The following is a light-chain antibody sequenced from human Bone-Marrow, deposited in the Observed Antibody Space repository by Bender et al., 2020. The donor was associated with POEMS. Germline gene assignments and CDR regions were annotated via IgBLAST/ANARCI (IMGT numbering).Light chain of an antibody. Sequence: QSVLTQPPSVSGAPGQRDTFSCTGSSSNIGTNPVNWYQQLPGTAPKLLIYINNQRPSGVPDRFSGSKSGTSASLAISGLQSEDEADYYCAAWEDSLNGWVFGGGTKLTVL. CDR1: SSNIGTNP. J-gene: IGLJ3*02. CDR3: AAWEDSLNGWV. V-gene: IGLV1-44*01. CDR2: INN.